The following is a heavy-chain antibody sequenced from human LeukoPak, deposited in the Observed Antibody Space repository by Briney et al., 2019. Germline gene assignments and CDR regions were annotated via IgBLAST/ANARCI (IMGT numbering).Heavy chain of an antibody. CDR2: IYYSGST. V-gene: IGHV4-30-4*08. CDR1: GGSISSGDYY. J-gene: IGHJ4*02. CDR3: AGSRIVVVPAAAYFDY. D-gene: IGHD2-2*01. Sequence: SETLSLTCTVSGGSISSGDYYWSWIRQPPGKGLEWIGYIYYSGSTYYNPSLKSRVTISVDTSKNQFSLKLSSVTAADTAVYYCAGSRIVVVPAAAYFDYWGQGTLVTVSS.